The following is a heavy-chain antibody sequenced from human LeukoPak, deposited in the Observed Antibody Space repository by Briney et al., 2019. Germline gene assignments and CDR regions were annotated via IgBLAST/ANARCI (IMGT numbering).Heavy chain of an antibody. CDR1: GFTFSSYA. CDR3: AKGLATLRIAHGMDV. V-gene: IGHV3-23*01. CDR2: ISGSGGST. Sequence: GGSLRLSCAASGFTFSSYAMSWVRQAPGKGLEWVSAISGSGGSTYYADSVKGRFTISRDNSKNTLYLQMNSLRAEDAAVYYCAKGLATLRIAHGMDVWGQGTTVTVSS. J-gene: IGHJ6*02. D-gene: IGHD3-16*02.